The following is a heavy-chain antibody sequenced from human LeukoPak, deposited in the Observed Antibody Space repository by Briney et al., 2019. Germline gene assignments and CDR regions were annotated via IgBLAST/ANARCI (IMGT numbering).Heavy chain of an antibody. Sequence: ASVKVSCKGSGYIFPDYYIYWVRQAPGQGLEWMGWISAYNGNTNYAQKLQGRVTMTTDTSTSTAYMELRSLRSDDTAVYYCARGGYSGYALWGQGTLVTVSS. CDR3: ARGGYSGYAL. V-gene: IGHV1-18*04. CDR2: ISAYNGNT. D-gene: IGHD5-12*01. CDR1: GYIFPDYY. J-gene: IGHJ4*02.